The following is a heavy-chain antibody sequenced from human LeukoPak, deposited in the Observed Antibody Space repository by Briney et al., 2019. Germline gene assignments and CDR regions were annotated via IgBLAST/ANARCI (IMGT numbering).Heavy chain of an antibody. J-gene: IGHJ4*02. CDR2: ISSSSSTI. CDR1: GFTFSSYS. CDR3: ARRGTGTTGYYFDY. V-gene: IGHV3-48*01. Sequence: GGSLRLSCAASGFTFSSYSMNWVRRAPGKGLEWVSYISSSSSTIYYADSVKGRFTISRDNAKNSLYLQMNSLRAEDTAVYFCARRGTGTTGYYFDYWGQGILVTVSS. D-gene: IGHD1-7*01.